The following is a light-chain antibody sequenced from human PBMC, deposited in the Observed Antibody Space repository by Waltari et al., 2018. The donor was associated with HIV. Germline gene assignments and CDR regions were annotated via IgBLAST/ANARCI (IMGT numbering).Light chain of an antibody. CDR2: QDS. J-gene: IGLJ1*01. CDR3: QAWGTSAPLV. CDR1: KLGEKF. Sequence: SSELTQPPSVSVSPGETATITCSGDKLGEKFTCWYQQKPGQSPVLVMYQDSKRPSGIPERFSGSNSGNTATLTISGTQAMDEADYYCQAWGTSAPLVFGTGTKVTVV. V-gene: IGLV3-1*01.